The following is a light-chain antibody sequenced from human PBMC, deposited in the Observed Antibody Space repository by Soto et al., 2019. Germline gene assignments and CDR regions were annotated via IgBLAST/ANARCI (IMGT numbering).Light chain of an antibody. CDR1: SSDVGGYNF. V-gene: IGLV2-14*03. CDR2: EVS. J-gene: IGLJ1*01. CDR3: SSYTTSSTLV. Sequence: QSALTQPASVFGSPGQSITISCTGTSSDVGGYNFVSWYQQHPGKAPKLIIYEVSSRPSGVSNRFSGSKSGNTASLTISGLQPADEADYYCSSYTTSSTLVFGTWTKVTVL.